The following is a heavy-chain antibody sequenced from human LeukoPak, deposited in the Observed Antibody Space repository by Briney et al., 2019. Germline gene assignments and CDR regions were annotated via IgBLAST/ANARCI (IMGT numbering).Heavy chain of an antibody. V-gene: IGHV3-48*04. CDR3: ARLHSGYGSDV. CDR2: ISSSSSTI. CDR1: GFTFSSYS. J-gene: IGHJ6*02. Sequence: GGSLRLSCAASGFTFSSYSMNWVRQAPGKGLEWVSYISSSSSTIYYADSVKGRFTISRDNAKNSLYLQMNSLRAEDTAVYYCARLHSGYGSDVWGQGTTVTVSS. D-gene: IGHD5-18*01.